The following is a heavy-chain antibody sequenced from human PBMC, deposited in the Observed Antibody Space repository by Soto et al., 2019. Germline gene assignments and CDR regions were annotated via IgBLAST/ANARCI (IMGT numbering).Heavy chain of an antibody. J-gene: IGHJ4*02. V-gene: IGHV4-34*01. CDR3: ARLCMTTVRGSREYPQRFRSDY. Sequence: SETLSLTCAVYGGSFSGYYWSWIRQPPGKGLEWIGEINHSGSTNYNPSLKSRVTISVDTSKNQFSLKLSSVTAADTAVYYCARLCMTTVRGSREYPQRFRSDYWGQGTLVTVSS. CDR2: INHSGST. D-gene: IGHD4-4*01. CDR1: GGSFSGYY.